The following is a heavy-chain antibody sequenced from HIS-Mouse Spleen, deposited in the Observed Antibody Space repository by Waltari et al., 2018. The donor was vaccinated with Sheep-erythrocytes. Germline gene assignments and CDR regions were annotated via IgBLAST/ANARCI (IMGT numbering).Heavy chain of an antibody. Sequence: QVQLQESGPGLVKPSETLSLTCTVSGGSIRRYYWSRVRQPPGKGLEWIGYIYYSGSTNYNPSLKSRVTISVDTSKNQFSLKLSSVTAADTAVYYCARFSRPRFWPVGATAFDIWGQGTMVTVSS. D-gene: IGHD1-26*01. CDR3: ARFSRPRFWPVGATAFDI. J-gene: IGHJ3*02. CDR1: GGSIRRYY. V-gene: IGHV4-59*08. CDR2: IYYSGST.